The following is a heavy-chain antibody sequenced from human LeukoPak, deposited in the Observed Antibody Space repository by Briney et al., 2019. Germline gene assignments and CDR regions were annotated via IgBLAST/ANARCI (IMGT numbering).Heavy chain of an antibody. D-gene: IGHD4/OR15-4a*01. CDR3: ARDQDDYGYYYYYYFMDV. Sequence: VGSLRLSCAASGFTFSSSWMSWVRPPPGKGLEWVANINQNGSEKYYVDSLKGRFTISRDNAKNSLYLQMNSLRAEDTAVYYCARDQDDYGYYYYYYFMDVWGKGTTVTVSS. CDR1: GFTFSSSW. J-gene: IGHJ6*03. V-gene: IGHV3-7*01. CDR2: INQNGSEK.